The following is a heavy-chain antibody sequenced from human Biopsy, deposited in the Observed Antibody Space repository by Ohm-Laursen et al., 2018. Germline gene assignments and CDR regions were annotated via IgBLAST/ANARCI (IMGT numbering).Heavy chain of an antibody. CDR1: GFTFSNYW. D-gene: IGHD2-2*01. CDR2: INSDGGST. J-gene: IGHJ4*02. Sequence: SLRLSCAASGFTFSNYWMHWVRQAPGKGPVWVSRINSDGGSTSYADSVKGRFTISRDNAKNTLYLQMDSLRVEDTAVYYCARRSTTYCSSTSCSFDYWGQGTLVTVSS. CDR3: ARRSTTYCSSTSCSFDY. V-gene: IGHV3-74*01.